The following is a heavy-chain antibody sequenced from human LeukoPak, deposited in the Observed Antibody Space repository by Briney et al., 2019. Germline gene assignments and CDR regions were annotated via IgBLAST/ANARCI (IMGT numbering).Heavy chain of an antibody. CDR2: IYTSGST. Sequence: SEPLSLTCTVSGGSISSYYWSWIRPPAGKGLEWIGRIYTSGSTNYNPSLKSRVTMSVDTSKNQFSLKLSSVTAADTAVYYCARLPLRFKNGMDVWGQGTTVTVSS. V-gene: IGHV4-4*07. CDR3: ARLPLRFKNGMDV. D-gene: IGHD3-3*01. J-gene: IGHJ6*02. CDR1: GGSISSYY.